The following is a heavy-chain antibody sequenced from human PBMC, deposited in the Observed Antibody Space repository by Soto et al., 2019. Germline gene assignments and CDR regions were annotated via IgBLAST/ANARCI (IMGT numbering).Heavy chain of an antibody. CDR1: GGSVSSNSYS. CDR3: ARSRYSGYDSLDY. J-gene: IGHJ4*02. CDR2: IYSTDKT. V-gene: IGHV4-39*01. Sequence: SETLSLTCTVSGGSVSSNSYSWGWIRQSPGKGLEWIGTIYSTDKTYYHPSLLSRVTISVDTSMNEFSLRLSSVTAADTAVYYCARSRYSGYDSLDYWGQGTLVPSPQ. D-gene: IGHD5-12*01.